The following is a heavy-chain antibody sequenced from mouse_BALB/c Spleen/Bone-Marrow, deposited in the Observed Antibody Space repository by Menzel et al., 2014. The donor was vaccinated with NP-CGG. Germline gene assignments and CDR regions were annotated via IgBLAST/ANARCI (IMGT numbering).Heavy chain of an antibody. Sequence: SGPELVKPGASVKVSCKASGYAFTSYNMYWVKQSHGKSLERIGYIDPYNGGTSYNQKFKGKATLTVDKSSSTAYMHLNSLTSEDSAVYYCARENYGSSPAYWGQGTLVTVSA. CDR1: GYAFTSYN. J-gene: IGHJ3*01. D-gene: IGHD1-1*01. CDR3: ARENYGSSPAY. V-gene: IGHV1S135*01. CDR2: IDPYNGGT.